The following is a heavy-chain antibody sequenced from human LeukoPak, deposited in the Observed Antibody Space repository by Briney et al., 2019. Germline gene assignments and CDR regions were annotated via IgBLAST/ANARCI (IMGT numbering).Heavy chain of an antibody. V-gene: IGHV3-7*01. J-gene: IGHJ3*02. CDR2: IKQDGSEK. Sequence: GGSLRLSCAASGFTFSSYWMSWVRQAPGKGLEWVANIKQDGSEKYYVDSAKGRFTISRDNAKNSLYLQMNSLRAEDTAVYFCARDPQRDSFDIWGQGTMVTVSS. CDR1: GFTFSSYW. CDR3: ARDPQRDSFDI. D-gene: IGHD1-1*01.